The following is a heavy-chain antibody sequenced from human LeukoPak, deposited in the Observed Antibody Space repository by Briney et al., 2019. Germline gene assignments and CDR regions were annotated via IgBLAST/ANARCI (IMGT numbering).Heavy chain of an antibody. CDR1: GGSISSYY. J-gene: IGHJ3*02. V-gene: IGHV4-4*07. CDR3: ARGDGYNSGSAFDI. D-gene: IGHD5-24*01. CDR2: IYTSGST. Sequence: SETLSLACTVSGGSISSYYWSWIRQPAGKGLEWIGRIYTSGSTNYNPSLKSRVTMSVDTSKNQFSLKLSSVTAADTAVYYCARGDGYNSGSAFDIWGQGTMVTVSS.